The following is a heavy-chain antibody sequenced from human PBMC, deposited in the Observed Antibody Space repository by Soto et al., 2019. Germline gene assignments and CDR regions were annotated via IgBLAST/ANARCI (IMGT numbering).Heavy chain of an antibody. D-gene: IGHD3-3*01. V-gene: IGHV4-59*12. J-gene: IGHJ6*03. CDR2: IYYSGST. Sequence: SETLSLTCTVSGGSISSYYWSWIRQPPGKGLEWIGYIYYSGSTNYNPSLKSRVTISVDTSKSQFSLKLSSVTAADTAVYYCARAAMYYDFWSGSTYDYYYMDVWGKGTTVTVSS. CDR3: ARAAMYYDFWSGSTYDYYYMDV. CDR1: GGSISSYY.